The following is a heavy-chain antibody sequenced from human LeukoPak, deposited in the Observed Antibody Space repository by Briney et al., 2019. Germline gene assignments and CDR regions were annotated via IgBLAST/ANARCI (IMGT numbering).Heavy chain of an antibody. J-gene: IGHJ5*02. D-gene: IGHD6-19*01. Sequence: PGRSLRLSCAASGFTFSSYGMPWARQAPAKGREWVAVIWYDGSNKYYADSVKGRFTISRDNSKNTLYLQMNSLRAEDTAVYYCARDREVAGTGWFDPWGQGTLVTVSS. CDR2: IWYDGSNK. V-gene: IGHV3-33*01. CDR3: ARDREVAGTGWFDP. CDR1: GFTFSSYG.